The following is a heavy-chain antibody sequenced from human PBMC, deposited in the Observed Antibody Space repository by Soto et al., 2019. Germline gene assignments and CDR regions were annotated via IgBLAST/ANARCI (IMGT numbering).Heavy chain of an antibody. Sequence: QVQLQQWGAGLLKPSETLSLTCAVYGGSFSGYYWSWIRQPPGKGLEWIGEINHSGSTNYNPSLKSRVTISVDTSKNQFSLTLSSVTAADTAVYYCARDRSSSWSGGFDPWGQGTLVTVSS. V-gene: IGHV4-34*01. J-gene: IGHJ5*02. D-gene: IGHD6-13*01. CDR2: INHSGST. CDR3: ARDRSSSWSGGFDP. CDR1: GGSFSGYY.